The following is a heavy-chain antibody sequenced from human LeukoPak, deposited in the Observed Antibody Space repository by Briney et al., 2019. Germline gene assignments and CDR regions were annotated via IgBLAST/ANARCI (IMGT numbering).Heavy chain of an antibody. D-gene: IGHD5/OR15-5a*01. Sequence: SETLSLTCTVSGGSMNSYSWSWIRQPPGEGLEWIANIYYSGSTNYNPSLKSRVTISIDTSKNQVSLKLSSVTAADTAVYYCARGTVSMYYMDVWGKGTTVTISS. V-gene: IGHV4-59*01. CDR1: GGSMNSYS. CDR2: IYYSGST. CDR3: ARGTVSMYYMDV. J-gene: IGHJ6*03.